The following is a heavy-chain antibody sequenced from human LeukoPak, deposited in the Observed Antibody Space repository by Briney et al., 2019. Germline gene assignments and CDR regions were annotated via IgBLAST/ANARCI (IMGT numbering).Heavy chain of an antibody. CDR2: IPGSDSYSYI. V-gene: IGHV3-21*01. CDR1: GFTFSSYA. CDR3: ARPQEPTTATFLQVQD. Sequence: PGGSLRLSCAASGFTFSSYAMSWVRRAPGKGLEWVASIPGSDSYSYIYYADSVRGRFTISRDNAKNSVYLQMNSLRADDTAVYYCARPQEPTTATFLQVQDWGQGTQVTVSS. J-gene: IGHJ4*02. D-gene: IGHD1-26*01.